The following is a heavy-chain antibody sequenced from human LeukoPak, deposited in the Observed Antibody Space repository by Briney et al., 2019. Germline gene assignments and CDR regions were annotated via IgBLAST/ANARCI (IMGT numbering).Heavy chain of an antibody. J-gene: IGHJ1*01. V-gene: IGHV1-18*01. D-gene: IGHD3-22*01. CDR2: ISAYNGNT. Sequence: GASVKVSCETSGYTFTTYPINWVRQAPGQGLEWMGWISAYNGNTNYAQKLQGRVTMTTDTSTSTAYMELRSLRSDDTAVYYCARGEVKRVVVTLAEYFQHWGQGTLVTVSS. CDR3: ARGEVKRVVVTLAEYFQH. CDR1: GYTFTTYP.